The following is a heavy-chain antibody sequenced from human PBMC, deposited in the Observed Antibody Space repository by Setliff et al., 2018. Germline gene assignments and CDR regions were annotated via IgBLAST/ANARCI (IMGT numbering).Heavy chain of an antibody. Sequence: PSETLSLTCTVSGGSISGHYWTWIRQPAGKGLEWIGRMYGNSNYNPSLKSRVTIPLDTSENQFSLELTSVTAADTAVYYCARSRTIAVKGGVFAVWGRGTLVTVSS. CDR1: GGSISGHY. J-gene: IGHJ2*01. V-gene: IGHV4-4*07. D-gene: IGHD6-19*01. CDR2: MYGNS. CDR3: ARSRTIAVKGGVFAV.